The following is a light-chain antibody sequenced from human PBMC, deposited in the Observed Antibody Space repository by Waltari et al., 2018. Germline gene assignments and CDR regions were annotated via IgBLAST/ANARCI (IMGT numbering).Light chain of an antibody. CDR1: QSVLPSSNNKNY. CDR2: WAS. Sequence: DIVMTQSPDSLAVSLGERATINCKSSQSVLPSSNNKNYLGWYQLKPGQPPKLPISWASTRESWVADRFSGRGSGTDFTLTIRRLQAEDVAVYYCQQCYTFPYTFGQGTKLEIK. V-gene: IGKV4-1*01. CDR3: QQCYTFPYT. J-gene: IGKJ2*01.